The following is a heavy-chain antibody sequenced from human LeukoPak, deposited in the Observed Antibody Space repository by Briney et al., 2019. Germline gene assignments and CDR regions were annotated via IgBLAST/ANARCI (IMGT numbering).Heavy chain of an antibody. D-gene: IGHD3-3*01. CDR1: GFTFSSYA. Sequence: GGSLRLSCAASGFTFSSYAMSWVRQAPGKGLEWVSAISGSGGSTYYADSVKGRFTISRDNSKNTLYLQMNSLRAEDTAVYYCAKGGAVLEWLSYNWFDPWGQGTLVTVSS. J-gene: IGHJ5*02. CDR2: ISGSGGST. V-gene: IGHV3-23*01. CDR3: AKGGAVLEWLSYNWFDP.